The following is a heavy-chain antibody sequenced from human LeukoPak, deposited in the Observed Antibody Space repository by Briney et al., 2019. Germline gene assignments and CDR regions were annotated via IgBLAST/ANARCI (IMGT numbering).Heavy chain of an antibody. J-gene: IGHJ4*02. D-gene: IGHD2-21*02. CDR2: ISAYNGKT. CDR3: AKSDCGGDCHLLDY. CDR1: GYSFTTYG. V-gene: IGHV1-18*01. Sequence: ASVKVSCKASGYSFTTYGISWVRQAPGQGLEWMGWISAYNGKTNYEQKFQGRVTMTTDTSTSTAYMELRSLTSDDTAVYYCAKSDCGGDCHLLDYWGQGTLVTVSS.